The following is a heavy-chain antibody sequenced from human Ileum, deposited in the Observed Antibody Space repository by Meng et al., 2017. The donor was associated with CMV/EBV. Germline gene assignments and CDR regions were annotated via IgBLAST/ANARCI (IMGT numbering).Heavy chain of an antibody. J-gene: IGHJ5*02. CDR1: GGSLTSYY. CDR3: ARAAARGVPVDL. CDR2: IHPTGTT. V-gene: IGHV4-4*07. Sequence: QLPLQESGPRLLPPSATLSLTCAVTGGSLTSYYWTWIRQPAGKGLEWIGRIHPTGTTDDNPSLRSRVSMSLDKSKNQFSLKLTSVTAADTAVYYCARAAARGVPVDLWGQGTLVTVSS. D-gene: IGHD3-10*01.